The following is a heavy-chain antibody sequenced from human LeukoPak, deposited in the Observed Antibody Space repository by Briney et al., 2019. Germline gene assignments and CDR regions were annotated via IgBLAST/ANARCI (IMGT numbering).Heavy chain of an antibody. J-gene: IGHJ6*03. V-gene: IGHV3-33*01. CDR3: ARDLDYYYMDV. CDR2: IWYDGSNK. CDR1: GFTFSSDG. Sequence: GGSLRLSCAASGFTFSSDGMHWVRQAPGKGLEWVAVIWYDGSNKYYADSVKGRFTISRDNSKNTLYLQMNSLRAEDTAVYYCARDLDYYYMDVWGKGTTVTVSS.